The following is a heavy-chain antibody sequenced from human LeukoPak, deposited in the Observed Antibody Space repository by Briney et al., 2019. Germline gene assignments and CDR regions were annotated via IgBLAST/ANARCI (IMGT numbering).Heavy chain of an antibody. D-gene: IGHD3-22*01. CDR1: GGTFSSYA. CDR3: ARDVLDYYDRSDYVT. CDR2: IIPIFGTA. V-gene: IGHV1-69*06. Sequence: VASVKVSCKASGGTFSSYAISWVRQAPGQGLEWMGGIIPIFGTANYAQKFQGRVTIIADKSTSTAYMELSSLKSEDTAVYYCARDVLDYYDRSDYVTWGQGTLVTVSS. J-gene: IGHJ4*02.